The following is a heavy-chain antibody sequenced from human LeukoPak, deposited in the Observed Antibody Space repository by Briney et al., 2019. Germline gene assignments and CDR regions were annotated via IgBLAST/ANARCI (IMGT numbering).Heavy chain of an antibody. V-gene: IGHV3-23*01. J-gene: IGHJ4*02. CDR2: ISGSGGST. Sequence: GGSLRLSCAASGFTFSSYAMSWVRQAPGKGPEWVSAISGSGGSTYYADSVKGRFTISRDNSKNTLYLQMNSLRAEDTAVYYCARGGSSWSFDYWGQGTPVTVSS. CDR1: GFTFSSYA. D-gene: IGHD6-13*01. CDR3: ARGGSSWSFDY.